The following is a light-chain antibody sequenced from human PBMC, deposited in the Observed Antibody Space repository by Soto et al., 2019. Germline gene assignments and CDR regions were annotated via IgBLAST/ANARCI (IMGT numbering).Light chain of an antibody. CDR1: QSISGY. J-gene: IGKJ5*01. CDR2: DAS. Sequence: DIQVTQSPSSLSASVGDRVTISCRASQSISGYLNWYQQKPGKAPNLLIFDASSLQSGVPSRFSGRRSGAEYTLTIISLQPEDFAAYFCQHSYSNFPITFGQGTQLEIK. CDR3: QHSYSNFPIT. V-gene: IGKV1-39*01.